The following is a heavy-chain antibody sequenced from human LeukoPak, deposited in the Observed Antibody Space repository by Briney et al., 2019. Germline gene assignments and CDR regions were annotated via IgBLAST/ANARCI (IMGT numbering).Heavy chain of an antibody. CDR3: ARVKAGTVDAFDI. CDR2: ISGGAVSS. J-gene: IGHJ3*02. V-gene: IGHV3-23*01. CDR1: GFTFRSYA. D-gene: IGHD6-19*01. Sequence: GGSLRLSCAASGFTFRSYAMSWVRQAPGKGLEWVSTISGGAVSSYYADSVRGRFTISRDNSKNTLYLQMNSLRAEDTAVYYCARVKAGTVDAFDIWGQGTMVTVSS.